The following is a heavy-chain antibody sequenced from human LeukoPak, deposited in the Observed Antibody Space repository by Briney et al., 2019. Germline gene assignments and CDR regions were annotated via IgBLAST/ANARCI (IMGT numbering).Heavy chain of an antibody. CDR3: ARGGYYDSSGYCDY. D-gene: IGHD3-22*01. J-gene: IGHJ4*02. V-gene: IGHV4-59*01. Sequence: SENLSLTCTVSGGSISSYYWSWIRQPPGKGLEWIGYIYYSGSTNYNPSLKSRVTISVDTSKNQFSLKLSSVTAADTAVYYCARGGYYDSSGYCDYWGQGTLVTVSS. CDR1: GGSISSYY. CDR2: IYYSGST.